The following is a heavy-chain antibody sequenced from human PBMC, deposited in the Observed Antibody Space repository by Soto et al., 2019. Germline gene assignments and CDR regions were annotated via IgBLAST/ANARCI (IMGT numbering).Heavy chain of an antibody. CDR3: ARRKQSDYYSMDV. Sequence: EVQLVESGGGLVQPGGSLRLSCAASGFTFSNYAMDWVRQAPGKVLEYVSGISSNGVGTYYANSVKDRFTISRDNSKNTLYLQMGSLRAEDMAVYYCARRKQSDYYSMDVLGKGTSVTVSS. CDR1: GFTFSNYA. J-gene: IGHJ6*03. CDR2: ISSNGVGT. V-gene: IGHV3-64*01. D-gene: IGHD6-19*01.